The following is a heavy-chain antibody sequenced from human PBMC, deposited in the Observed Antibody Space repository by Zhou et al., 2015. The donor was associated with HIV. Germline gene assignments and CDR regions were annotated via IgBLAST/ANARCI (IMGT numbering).Heavy chain of an antibody. D-gene: IGHD2-21*02. V-gene: IGHV3-21*01. CDR2: ISSSSSYI. CDR3: ARDVHIVVVTAIHDAFDI. Sequence: EVQLVESGGGLVKPGGSLRLSCAASGFTFSSYSMNWVRQAPGKGLEWVSSISSSSSYIYYADSVKGRFTISRDNAKNSLYLQMNSLRAEDTAVYYCARDVHIVVVTAIHDAFDIWGQGTMVTVSS. CDR1: GFTFSSYS. J-gene: IGHJ3*02.